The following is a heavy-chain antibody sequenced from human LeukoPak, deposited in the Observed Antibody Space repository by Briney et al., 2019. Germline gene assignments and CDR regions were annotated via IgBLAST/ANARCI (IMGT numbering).Heavy chain of an antibody. CDR3: STEPAIYSSSWFSRKSTHWYFDL. J-gene: IGHJ2*01. D-gene: IGHD6-13*01. Sequence: PDGSLLIFCGASGFTISTYNMNWFRQAPGKGLQEVTSISNRSSYIYYADSVKRRYTISRANAKNALDLQMNSMRTDATTVLYYSTEPAIYSSSWFSRKSTHWYFDLWGRGALVTVSS. CDR1: GFTISTYN. V-gene: IGHV3-21*01. CDR2: ISNRSSYI.